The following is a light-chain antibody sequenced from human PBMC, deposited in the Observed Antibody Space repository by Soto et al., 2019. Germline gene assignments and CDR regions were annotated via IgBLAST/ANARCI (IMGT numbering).Light chain of an antibody. CDR1: SSDVGGYNY. J-gene: IGLJ1*01. Sequence: QSVLTQPASVSGSPGQSVTISCTGTSSDVGGYNYVSWYQHHPGKAPKLMIYDVTKRPSGVRDRFSASKSGNTASLTISGLQAEDEADYYCCSYAGSYTYVFGTGTKVTV. CDR2: DVT. V-gene: IGLV2-11*01. CDR3: CSYAGSYTYV.